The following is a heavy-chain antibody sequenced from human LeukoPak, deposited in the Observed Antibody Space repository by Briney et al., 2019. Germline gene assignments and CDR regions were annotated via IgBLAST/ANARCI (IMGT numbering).Heavy chain of an antibody. V-gene: IGHV1-18*04. J-gene: IGHJ4*02. CDR3: ARGDATRAAYYFDY. CDR1: GYTFTDYY. CDR2: ISTYNSNT. Sequence: ASVKVSCKASGYTFTDYYIHWVRQAPGQGLAWMGWISTYNSNTHYAQKLQGRVTMTTDTSTSTAYMELRSLRSDDTAVYYCARGDATRAAYYFDYWGQGTLVTVSS.